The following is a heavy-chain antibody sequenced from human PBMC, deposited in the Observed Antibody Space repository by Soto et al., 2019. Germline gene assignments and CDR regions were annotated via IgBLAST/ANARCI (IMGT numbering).Heavy chain of an antibody. D-gene: IGHD3-22*01. CDR3: ARTYDALRGWFDP. Sequence: PSETLSLTRTVSGGSISSGGYHWSWIRQVPGKGLEWIGFIYYTGTTYYNPSLIGRVAMSADTSMSQFSLQLSSVTAADTAVYYCARTYDALRGWFDPWGQGTLVTVS. V-gene: IGHV4-31*03. CDR2: IYYTGTT. CDR1: GGSISSGGYH. J-gene: IGHJ5*02.